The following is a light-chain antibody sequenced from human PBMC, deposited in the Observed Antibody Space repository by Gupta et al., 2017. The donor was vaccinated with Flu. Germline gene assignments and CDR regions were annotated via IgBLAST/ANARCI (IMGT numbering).Light chain of an antibody. V-gene: IGKV3-11*01. CDR3: QQSSDLPMNT. Sequence: EVVLTPSPATLSLSPGARAVLACRASQSVSPSIAWYQQKRGQAPRLLMYDASRRADGIPARFSGSGSGTDFTLTISTLEPEDFAVYDCQQSSDLPMNTFGQGTKLEI. CDR1: QSVSPS. CDR2: DAS. J-gene: IGKJ2*01.